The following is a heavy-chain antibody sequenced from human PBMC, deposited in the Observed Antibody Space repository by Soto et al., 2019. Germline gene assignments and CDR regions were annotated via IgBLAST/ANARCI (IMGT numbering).Heavy chain of an antibody. J-gene: IGHJ3*02. CDR1: GFTVSSNY. V-gene: IGHV3-53*01. Sequence: GESLKISCAASGFTVSSNYMSWVRQAPGKGLEWVSVIYSGGSTYYADSVKGRFTISRDNSKNTLYLQMNSLRAEDTAVYYCASREVATIAFDIWGQGTMVTVSS. CDR2: IYSGGST. D-gene: IGHD5-12*01. CDR3: ASREVATIAFDI.